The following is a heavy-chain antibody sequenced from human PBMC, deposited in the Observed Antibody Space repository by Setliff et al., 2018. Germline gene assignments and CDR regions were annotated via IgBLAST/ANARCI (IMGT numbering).Heavy chain of an antibody. V-gene: IGHV3-48*01. J-gene: IGHJ4*02. D-gene: IGHD1-26*01. CDR3: ARDRGSGSYFLRYFDY. Sequence: GGSLRLSCAASGFSFSSYSMNWVRQAPGKGLEWVSYISSSSSTIYYADSVKGRFTISRDNAKNSLYLQMNSLRAEDTAVYYCARDRGSGSYFLRYFDYWGQGTLVTVSS. CDR1: GFSFSSYS. CDR2: ISSSSSTI.